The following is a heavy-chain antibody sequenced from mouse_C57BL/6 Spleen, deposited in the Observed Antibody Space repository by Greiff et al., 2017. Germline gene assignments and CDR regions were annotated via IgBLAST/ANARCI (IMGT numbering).Heavy chain of an antibody. D-gene: IGHD2-3*01. Sequence: QFQLQQPGTELVKPGASVTLSCKASGYTFPSYCLHWVKQRPVQGLEWIGNINPSNGGTNYNEKFKSKATLTVYKSSSTAYMQLSSLTSEDSAVYYCARGDGYWFAYWGQGTLVTVSA. CDR3: ARGDGYWFAY. CDR2: INPSNGGT. CDR1: GYTFPSYC. V-gene: IGHV1-53*01. J-gene: IGHJ3*01.